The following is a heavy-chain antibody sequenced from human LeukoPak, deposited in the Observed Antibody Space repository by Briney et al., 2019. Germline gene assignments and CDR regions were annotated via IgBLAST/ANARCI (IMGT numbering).Heavy chain of an antibody. CDR2: ISSSGSTI. V-gene: IGHV3-48*03. D-gene: IGHD3-9*01. CDR1: GFTFSSYE. J-gene: IGHJ4*02. CDR3: ARDRRDILTGYYWLLPDY. Sequence: GGSLRLSCAASGFTFSSYEMNWVRQAPGKGLEWVSYISSSGSTIYYADSVKGRFTISRDNAKNSLYLQMNSLRAEDTAVYYCARDRRDILTGYYWLLPDYWGQGTLVTVSS.